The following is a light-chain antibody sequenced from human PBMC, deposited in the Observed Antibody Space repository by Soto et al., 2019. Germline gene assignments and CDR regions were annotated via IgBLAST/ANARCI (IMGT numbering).Light chain of an antibody. Sequence: EIVLTQSPGTLSLSPGERATLSCRASQSVSSSYLVWYQQKPGQAPRLLIYGASTRATAIPDRFSGSGSGTDFTLTISRLEPEDFAVYYCQQYDSSSITFGQGTRLEI. CDR3: QQYDSSSIT. V-gene: IGKV3-20*01. CDR1: QSVSSSY. J-gene: IGKJ5*01. CDR2: GAS.